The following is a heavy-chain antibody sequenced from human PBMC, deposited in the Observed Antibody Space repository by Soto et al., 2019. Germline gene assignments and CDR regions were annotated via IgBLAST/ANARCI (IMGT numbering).Heavy chain of an antibody. D-gene: IGHD3-3*01. V-gene: IGHV1-18*01. CDR3: ARVMSGVFWGVYYSGGGYSYYYMAV. J-gene: IGHJ6*03. CDR2: ISAYNGNT. CDR1: GYTFTSYG. Sequence: ASVKVSCKASGYTFTSYGISWVRQAPGQGLEWMGWISAYNGNTNYAQKLQGRVTMTTDTSTSTAYMELRSLRSDDTAVYYCARVMSGVFWGVYYSGGGYSYYYMAVGGKGPTVTVSS.